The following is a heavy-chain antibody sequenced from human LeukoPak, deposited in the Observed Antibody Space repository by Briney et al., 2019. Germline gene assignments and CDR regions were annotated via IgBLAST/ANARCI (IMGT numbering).Heavy chain of an antibody. Sequence: SETLSLTCAVYGGSFSGYYRSWIRQPPGKGLEWIGEINHSGSTNYNPSLKSRVTISVDTSKNQFSLKLSSVTAADTAVYYCARGAMATKFFDYWGQGTLVTVSS. CDR1: GGSFSGYY. CDR2: INHSGST. J-gene: IGHJ4*02. CDR3: ARGAMATKFFDY. V-gene: IGHV4-34*01. D-gene: IGHD5-24*01.